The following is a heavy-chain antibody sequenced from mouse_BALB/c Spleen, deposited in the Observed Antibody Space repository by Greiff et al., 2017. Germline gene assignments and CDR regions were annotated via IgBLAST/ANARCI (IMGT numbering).Heavy chain of an antibody. D-gene: IGHD1-1*01. CDR1: GYTFSSYW. CDR3: ARSLYYYGSSTYAMDY. J-gene: IGHJ4*01. CDR2: ILPGSGST. Sequence: VKLMESGAELMKPGASVKISCKATGYTFSSYWIEWVKQRPGHGLEWIGEILPGSGSTNYNEKFKGKATFTADTSSNTAYMQLSSLTSEDSAVYYCARSLYYYGSSTYAMDYWGQGTSVTVSS. V-gene: IGHV1-9*01.